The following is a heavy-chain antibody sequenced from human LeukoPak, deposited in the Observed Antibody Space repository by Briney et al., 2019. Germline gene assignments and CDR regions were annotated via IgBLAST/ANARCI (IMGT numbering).Heavy chain of an antibody. CDR1: GYTFSSYS. CDR2: ISSSSSTI. Sequence: GGSLRLSCAASGYTFSSYSMNWVRQAPGKGLEWVSYISSSSSTIYYADSVKGRFTNSRDNAKNSLYLQMNSLRAEDTAVYFCASRMIVPAAIPSLAFDIWGQGTMVTVSS. CDR3: ASRMIVPAAIPSLAFDI. V-gene: IGHV3-48*01. D-gene: IGHD2-2*02. J-gene: IGHJ3*02.